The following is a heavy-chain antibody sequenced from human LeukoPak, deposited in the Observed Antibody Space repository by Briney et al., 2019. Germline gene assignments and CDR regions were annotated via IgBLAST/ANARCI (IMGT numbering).Heavy chain of an antibody. CDR1: GYTFTNFY. D-gene: IGHD2-2*01. Sequence: ASVKVSCKASGYTFTNFYIHWVRQAPGHGLEWMGVINPSGGSSTYAQKLQSRVTMTTDTSTSTVYMELSSLRSEDTAVYYCARDLHCSSTSCYSYFDSWGQGTLITVSS. J-gene: IGHJ4*02. V-gene: IGHV1-46*01. CDR3: ARDLHCSSTSCYSYFDS. CDR2: INPSGGSS.